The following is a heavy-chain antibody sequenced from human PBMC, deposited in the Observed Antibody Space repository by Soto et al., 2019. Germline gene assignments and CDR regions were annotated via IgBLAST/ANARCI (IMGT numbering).Heavy chain of an antibody. CDR2: IDPSDSYT. Sequence: PGESLKISCKGSGYSFTSYWISWVRQMPGKGLEWMGRIDPSDSYTNYSPSFQGHVTISADKSISTAYLQWSSLKASDTAMYYCATTSDYYDSSGYYYTAFDIWGQGTMVTVSS. CDR3: ATTSDYYDSSGYYYTAFDI. CDR1: GYSFTSYW. V-gene: IGHV5-10-1*01. D-gene: IGHD3-22*01. J-gene: IGHJ3*02.